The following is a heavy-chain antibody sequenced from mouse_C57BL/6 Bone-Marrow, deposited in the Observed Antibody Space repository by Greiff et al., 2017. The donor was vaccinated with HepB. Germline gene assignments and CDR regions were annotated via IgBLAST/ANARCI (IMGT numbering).Heavy chain of an antibody. J-gene: IGHJ2*01. CDR2: ISSGSSTI. CDR3: ARIYLYYFDY. V-gene: IGHV5-17*01. Sequence: DVKLVESGGGLVKPGGSLKLSCAASGFTFSDYGMHWVRQAPEKGLEWVAYISSGSSTIYYADTVKGRFTISRDNAKNTLFLQMTSLRSEDTAMYYCARIYLYYFDYWGQGTTLTVSS. D-gene: IGHD5-5*01. CDR1: GFTFSDYG.